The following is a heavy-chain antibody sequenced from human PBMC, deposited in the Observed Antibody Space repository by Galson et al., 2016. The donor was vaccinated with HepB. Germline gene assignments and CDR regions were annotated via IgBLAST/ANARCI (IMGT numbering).Heavy chain of an antibody. J-gene: IGHJ4*02. CDR1: GFTFSDAW. CDR3: TTDLLGIVVTGGNQPNY. CDR2: IKSNIDGGTT. Sequence: SLRLSCAASGFTFSDAWMSWVRRAPGKGLDWVGRIKSNIDGGTTDYVAPVKGRFTISRDDSKNTLYLQMNSLKTEDTAGYYCTTDLLGIVVTGGNQPNYWGQGTLVTVSS. V-gene: IGHV3-15*01. D-gene: IGHD6-19*01.